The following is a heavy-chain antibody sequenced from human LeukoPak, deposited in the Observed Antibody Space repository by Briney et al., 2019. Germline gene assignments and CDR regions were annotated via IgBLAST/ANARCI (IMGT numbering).Heavy chain of an antibody. CDR1: GFTFSSYG. CDR3: AKVTYSSGWRSTQLDGMDV. J-gene: IGHJ6*02. V-gene: IGHV3-30*18. CDR2: ISYDGSNK. D-gene: IGHD6-19*01. Sequence: PGRSLRLSCAASGFTFSSYGMHWVRQAPGKGLEWMAVISYDGSNKYYADSVKGRFTISRDNSKNTLYLQMNSLRAEDTAVYYCAKVTYSSGWRSTQLDGMDVWGQGTTVTVSS.